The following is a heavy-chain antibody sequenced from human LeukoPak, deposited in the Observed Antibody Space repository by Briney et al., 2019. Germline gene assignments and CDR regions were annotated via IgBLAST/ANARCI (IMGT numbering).Heavy chain of an antibody. D-gene: IGHD3-22*01. V-gene: IGHV1-3*01. CDR2: INAGNGNT. J-gene: IGHJ5*02. Sequence: ASVKVSCKASGYTFINYAMHWVRQAPGQRLEGMGWINAGNGNTKYSQKFQGRVTITRDTSASTAYMELRSLRSEDTAVYYCARGTMKTNWFDPWGQGTLVTVSS. CDR3: ARGTMKTNWFDP. CDR1: GYTFINYA.